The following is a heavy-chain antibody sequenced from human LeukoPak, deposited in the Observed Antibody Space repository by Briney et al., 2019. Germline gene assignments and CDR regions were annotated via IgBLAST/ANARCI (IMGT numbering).Heavy chain of an antibody. V-gene: IGHV3-48*01. J-gene: IGHJ5*02. CDR1: GFTFSSYS. D-gene: IGHD3-22*01. CDR2: IRSSSSTI. CDR3: ARDYDSSGYNQGWFDP. Sequence: PGGSLRLSCAASGFTFSSYSMNWVRQAPGKGLEWVSYIRSSSSTIYYADSVKGRFTISRDNAKNSLYLQMNSLRAEDTAVYYCARDYDSSGYNQGWFDPWGQGTLVTVSS.